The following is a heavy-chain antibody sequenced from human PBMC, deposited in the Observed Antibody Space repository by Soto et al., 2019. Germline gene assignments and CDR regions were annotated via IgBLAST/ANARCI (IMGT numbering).Heavy chain of an antibody. CDR3: ARTLLDTYDYGDYERNFEAFDI. CDR2: IYTSVST. CDR1: GGSMSICY. V-gene: IGHV4-4*07. Sequence: PYEALALTCTVSGGSMSICYWSWIRQPAGKGLEWVVRIYTSVSTNYNPSLKSRVTMSVDTSKNQFSLKLSSVTAADTAVYYCARTLLDTYDYGDYERNFEAFDIWGQGTMVTVSS. D-gene: IGHD4-17*01. J-gene: IGHJ3*02.